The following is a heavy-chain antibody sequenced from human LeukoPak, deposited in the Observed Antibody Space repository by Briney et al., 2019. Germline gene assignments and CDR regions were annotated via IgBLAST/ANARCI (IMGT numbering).Heavy chain of an antibody. J-gene: IGHJ4*02. V-gene: IGHV3-23*01. Sequence: GSLRLSCAASGFNFANHAMSWVRQTPGKGLEWVSAISGGGDITYYADSVTGRFTISGDNSKDTLFLQMHSLRPGDTAVYYCVREDTPATANYWGQGTLVTISS. D-gene: IGHD2-21*02. CDR3: VREDTPATANY. CDR2: ISGGGDIT. CDR1: GFNFANHA.